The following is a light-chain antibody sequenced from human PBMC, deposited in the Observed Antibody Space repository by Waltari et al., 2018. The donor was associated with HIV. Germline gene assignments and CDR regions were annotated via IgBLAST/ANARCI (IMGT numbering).Light chain of an antibody. J-gene: IGKJ4*01. Sequence: EIVMTQSPATLSPSPGDSATLSCRASQSVSSYLAWYQQKPGQAPRLLIYGASTRVTGVPARFSGSGSGTEFTLTISSLQSEDFAVYYCQQYNKWPRGTFGGGTKVEVK. CDR3: QQYNKWPRGT. CDR2: GAS. CDR1: QSVSSY. V-gene: IGKV3-15*01.